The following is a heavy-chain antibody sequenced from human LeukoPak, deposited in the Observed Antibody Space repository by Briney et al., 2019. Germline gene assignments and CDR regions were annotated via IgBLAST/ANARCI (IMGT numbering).Heavy chain of an antibody. V-gene: IGHV3-21*01. CDR2: ISSISTYI. D-gene: IGHD3-22*01. CDR1: GFTLRSYS. CDR3: ARVGYYYDSSTYSDGFDM. J-gene: IGHJ3*02. Sequence: GGPLRLSGAASGFTLRSYSMNGVGQAPGKGLDWVSSISSISTYIYYADSVQGRLTISRDNAKNSLYLQMNSLRAEDTAVYYYARVGYYYDSSTYSDGFDMWGQGTMVTVSS.